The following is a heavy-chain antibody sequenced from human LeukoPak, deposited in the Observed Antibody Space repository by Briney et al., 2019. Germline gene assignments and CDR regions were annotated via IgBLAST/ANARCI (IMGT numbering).Heavy chain of an antibody. D-gene: IGHD2-15*01. CDR1: GFTLSSYC. Sequence: PGESLRLSCAASGFTLSSYCMNWVRQAPGRGLEWVSYISSSSSTIYYADSVKSRVTISRDNAKNSLYLQMNSLRDEDTAVYYCARENVVVAALNDAFDIWGQGTMVTVSS. J-gene: IGHJ3*02. CDR2: ISSSSSTI. CDR3: ARENVVVAALNDAFDI. V-gene: IGHV3-48*02.